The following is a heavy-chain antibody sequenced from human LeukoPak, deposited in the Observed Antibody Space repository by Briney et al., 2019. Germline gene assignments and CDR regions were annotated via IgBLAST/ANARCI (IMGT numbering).Heavy chain of an antibody. V-gene: IGHV4-38-2*02. J-gene: IGHJ4*02. CDR1: GYSINSGYY. CDR3: ARSFDMYYFDY. Sequence: SETLSLTCTVSGYSINSGYYWGWIRQPPGKGLEWIGSIYHSGSTYYNPSLKSRVIISLDTSKNQFSLKLSSVTAADTAVYYCARSFDMYYFDYWGQGTLVTVSS. CDR2: IYHSGST. D-gene: IGHD3-9*01.